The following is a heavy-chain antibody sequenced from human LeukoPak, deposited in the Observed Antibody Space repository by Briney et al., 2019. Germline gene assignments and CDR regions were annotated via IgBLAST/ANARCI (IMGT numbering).Heavy chain of an antibody. CDR2: ISGNGAGT. D-gene: IGHD6-19*01. Sequence: GGSLRLSCAASGFTFSSYAMSWVRQAPGKGLEWVSAISGNGAGTYYADSVKGRFTISRDNSRNTLYLQMNSLRAEDTAVYYCARTREQWQVLDYWGQGTLVTVSS. J-gene: IGHJ4*02. V-gene: IGHV3-23*01. CDR1: GFTFSSYA. CDR3: ARTREQWQVLDY.